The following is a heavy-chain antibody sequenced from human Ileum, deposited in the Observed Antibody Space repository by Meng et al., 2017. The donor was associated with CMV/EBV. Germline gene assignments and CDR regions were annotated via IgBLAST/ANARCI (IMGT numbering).Heavy chain of an antibody. Sequence: GESLKISCAASGFSGFTFSTYWMNWVRQAPGKGLEWVASIKQDGSKTDYVDSVKGRFTSSRDDAKNSLYLQMNSLRAEDTAVYYCATSPGEKWLLYLDYWGQGTLVTVSS. J-gene: IGHJ4*02. CDR1: GFSGFTFSTYW. V-gene: IGHV3-7*01. CDR3: ATSPGEKWLLYLDY. D-gene: IGHD6-19*01. CDR2: IKQDGSKT.